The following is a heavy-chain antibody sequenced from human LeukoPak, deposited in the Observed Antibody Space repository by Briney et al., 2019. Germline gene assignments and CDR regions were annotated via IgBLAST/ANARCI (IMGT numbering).Heavy chain of an antibody. J-gene: IGHJ4*02. D-gene: IGHD3-22*01. Sequence: ASVKVSCKASGYTFTSYYMHWVRQAPGQGLEWMGIINPSGGSTSYAQKFQGRATMTRDTSTSTVYMELSSLRSEDTAVYYCARASALEYYYDSSGYYSFDYWGQGTLVTVSS. CDR2: INPSGGST. CDR1: GYTFTSYY. V-gene: IGHV1-46*01. CDR3: ARASALEYYYDSSGYYSFDY.